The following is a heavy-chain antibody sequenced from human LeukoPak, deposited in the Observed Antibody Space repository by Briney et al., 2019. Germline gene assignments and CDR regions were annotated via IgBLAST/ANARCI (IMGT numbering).Heavy chain of an antibody. D-gene: IGHD6-13*01. V-gene: IGHV4-39*01. CDR1: GGSISSSSYY. Sequence: SETLSLTCTVSGGSISSSSYYWGWIRQPPGKGLEWIGSIYYSGSTYYNPSLKSRVTISVDTSKNQFSLKLSSVTAADTAVYYCARYSSLDAFDIWGQGTMVTVSS. CDR2: IYYSGST. J-gene: IGHJ3*02. CDR3: ARYSSLDAFDI.